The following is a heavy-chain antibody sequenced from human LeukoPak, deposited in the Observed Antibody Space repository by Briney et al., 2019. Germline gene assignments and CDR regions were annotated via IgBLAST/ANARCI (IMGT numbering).Heavy chain of an antibody. V-gene: IGHV1-2*06. D-gene: IGHD3-9*01. CDR2: INPNSGGT. CDR3: ARDSSYDILTGYYHY. J-gene: IGHJ4*02. CDR1: GYTFTGYY. Sequence: ASVKVSCKASGYTFTGYYMHWVRQAPGQGLELMGRINPNSGGTNYAQKFQGRVTMTRDTSISTAYMELSRLRSDDTAVYYCARDSSYDILTGYYHYWGQGTLDTVSS.